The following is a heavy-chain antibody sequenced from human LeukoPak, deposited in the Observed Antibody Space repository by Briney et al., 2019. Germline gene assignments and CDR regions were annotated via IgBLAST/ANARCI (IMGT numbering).Heavy chain of an antibody. J-gene: IGHJ4*02. CDR1: GGSFSGYY. Sequence: SETLSLTCAVYGGSFSGYYWSWIRQPPGKGLEWIGEINHSGSTNYNPSLKSRVTISVDTSKNQFSLKLSSVTAADTAVYCCARGRGVSCSGGSCYPGGYWGQGTLVTVSS. V-gene: IGHV4-34*01. CDR2: INHSGST. CDR3: ARGRGVSCSGGSCYPGGY. D-gene: IGHD2-15*01.